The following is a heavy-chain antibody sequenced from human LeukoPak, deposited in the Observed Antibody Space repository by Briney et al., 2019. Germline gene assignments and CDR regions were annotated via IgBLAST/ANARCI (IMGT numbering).Heavy chain of an antibody. V-gene: IGHV4-59*01. Sequence: SETLSLTCTVSGGSISSYYWSWIRQPPGKGLEWIGYIYYSGSTNYNPSLKSRVTISVDTSKNQFSLKLSSVTAAGTAVYYCARVSWSIAAAGPSNYFDYWGQGTLVTVSS. CDR1: GGSISSYY. J-gene: IGHJ4*02. CDR2: IYYSGST. D-gene: IGHD6-13*01. CDR3: ARVSWSIAAAGPSNYFDY.